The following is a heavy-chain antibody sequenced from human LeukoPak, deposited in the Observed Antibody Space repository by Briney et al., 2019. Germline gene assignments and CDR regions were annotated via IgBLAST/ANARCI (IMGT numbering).Heavy chain of an antibody. CDR2: INPSGGST. V-gene: IGHV1-46*01. J-gene: IGHJ4*02. D-gene: IGHD1-26*01. Sequence: ASVRASCKASGYTFTSYYMHWVRQAPGQGLEWMGIINPSGGSTSYAQKFQGRVTMTRDTSTSTVYMELSSLRSEDTAVYYCARWELRFNYFDYWGQGTLVTVSS. CDR3: ARWELRFNYFDY. CDR1: GYTFTSYY.